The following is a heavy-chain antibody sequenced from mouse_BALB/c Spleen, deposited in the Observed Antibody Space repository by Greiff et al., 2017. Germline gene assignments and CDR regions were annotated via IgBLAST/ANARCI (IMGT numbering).Heavy chain of an antibody. Sequence: EVQVVESGGGLVKPGGSLKLSCAASGFTFSSYTMSWVRQTPEKRLEWVATISSGGSYTYYPDSVKGRFTISRDNAKNTLYLQMSSLKSEDTAMYYCTRDQVGRFAYWGQGTLVTVSA. CDR3: TRDQVGRFAY. J-gene: IGHJ3*01. D-gene: IGHD1-1*02. V-gene: IGHV5-6-4*01. CDR1: GFTFSSYT. CDR2: ISSGGSYT.